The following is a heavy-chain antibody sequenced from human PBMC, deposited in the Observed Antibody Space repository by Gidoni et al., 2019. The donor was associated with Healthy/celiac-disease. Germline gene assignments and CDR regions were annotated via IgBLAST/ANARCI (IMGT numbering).Heavy chain of an antibody. V-gene: IGHV3-33*01. J-gene: IGHJ2*01. Sequence: QVQRVESGGGGVQPGRARRLSWAAAGFTFRSYGLHWVRQAPGKGLEWVAVIWYDGSNKYYADSVNGRFTISRDNSKNTLYLQMNSLRAEDTAVYYCARDRSRGYWYFDLWGRGTLVTVSS. CDR2: IWYDGSNK. CDR3: ARDRSRGYWYFDL. CDR1: GFTFRSYG.